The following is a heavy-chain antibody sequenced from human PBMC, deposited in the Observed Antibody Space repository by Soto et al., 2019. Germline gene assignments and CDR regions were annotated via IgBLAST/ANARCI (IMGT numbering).Heavy chain of an antibody. V-gene: IGHV4-34*01. Sequence: QVQLQQWGAGLLKPSETLSLTCAVYAESFSDYYWSWSWIRQPPGKGLEWIGEINHSGSTNYNPSATGRVPISVDTPQRLVSLNLRSVTAADTAVSYCASGRRGTGWTLGTYYCGMDVWGQGTTVIVSS. J-gene: IGHJ6*02. CDR1: AESFSDYY. CDR2: INHSGST. CDR3: ASGRRGTGWTLGTYYCGMDV. D-gene: IGHD6-25*01.